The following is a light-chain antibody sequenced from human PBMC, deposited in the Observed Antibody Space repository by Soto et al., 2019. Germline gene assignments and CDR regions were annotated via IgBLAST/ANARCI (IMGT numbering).Light chain of an antibody. CDR3: QKYDTYPLN. Sequence: DIQMTQSPSSLSASVVDRFTITCRASQDIRDDLGWYQQRPGKVPKLLIHAVSTLESGVPSRFIGSGSGTYFTLTINNVQPEDFATYYCQKYDTYPLNFGGGTKVDIK. J-gene: IGKJ4*01. CDR1: QDIRDD. V-gene: IGKV1-17*02. CDR2: AVS.